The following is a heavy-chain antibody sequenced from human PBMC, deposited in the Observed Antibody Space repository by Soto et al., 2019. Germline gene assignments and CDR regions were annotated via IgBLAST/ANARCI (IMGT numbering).Heavy chain of an antibody. J-gene: IGHJ4*02. CDR3: AKDVGSYYYDTSAYHYDY. Sequence: PGGSLRLSCVASGFIFEDYAMNWVRQGPGKGLEWVAGISWNSGTIGYADAVKGRFTISRDSAKNSLHLQMNSLRAEDTALYYCAKDVGSYYYDTSAYHYDYWGRGTQVTVYS. V-gene: IGHV3-9*01. D-gene: IGHD3-22*01. CDR2: ISWNSGTI. CDR1: GFIFEDYA.